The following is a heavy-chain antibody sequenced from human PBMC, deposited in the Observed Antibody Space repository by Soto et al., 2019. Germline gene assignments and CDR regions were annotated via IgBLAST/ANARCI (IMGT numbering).Heavy chain of an antibody. CDR1: GGSISSSSYY. V-gene: IGHV4-39*01. D-gene: IGHD1-7*01. Sequence: PSETLSLTCTVSGGSISSSSYYWGWIRQPPGKGLEWIGSIYYSGSTYYNPSLKSRVTISVDTSKDQFSLKLSSVTAADTAVYYCARRAPKLRYYYYMDVWGKGTTVTVSS. CDR3: ARRAPKLRYYYYMDV. J-gene: IGHJ6*03. CDR2: IYYSGST.